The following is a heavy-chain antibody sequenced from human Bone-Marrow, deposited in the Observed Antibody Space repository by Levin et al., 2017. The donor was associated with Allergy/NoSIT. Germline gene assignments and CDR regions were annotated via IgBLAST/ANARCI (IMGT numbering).Heavy chain of an antibody. CDR1: GFTFSNAW. J-gene: IGHJ3*02. V-gene: IGHV3-15*01. CDR3: TIEVVVAGDAFDI. CDR2: IKSKTDGGTT. Sequence: SCAASGFTFSNAWMSWVRQAPGKGLEWVGRIKSKTDGGTTDYAAPVKGRFTISRDDSKNTLYLQMNSLKTEDTAVYYCTIEVVVAGDAFDIWGQGTMVTVSS. D-gene: IGHD2-15*01.